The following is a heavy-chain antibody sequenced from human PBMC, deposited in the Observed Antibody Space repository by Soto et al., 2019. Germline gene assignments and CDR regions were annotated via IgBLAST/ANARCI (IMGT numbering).Heavy chain of an antibody. CDR1: GFTFSSYG. J-gene: IGHJ6*03. V-gene: IGHV3-30*18. D-gene: IGHD2-2*01. CDR2: ISYDGSNK. Sequence: QVQLVESGGGVVQPGRSLRLSCAASGFTFSSYGMHWVLQAPGKGLEWVAVISYDGSNKYYADSVTCRFTISRDNSKNSMYLKMNSLRAEDTAVYYCAKDRTIVVVPAAMVDYYYMDVLGKGTTVTVSS. CDR3: AKDRTIVVVPAAMVDYYYMDV.